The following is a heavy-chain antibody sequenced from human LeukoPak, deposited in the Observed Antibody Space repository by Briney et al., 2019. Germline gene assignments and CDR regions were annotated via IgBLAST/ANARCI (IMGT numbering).Heavy chain of an antibody. V-gene: IGHV4-4*07. Sequence: SETLSLTCAVSGDSINNYYWSWIRQAAGKGLEWIGQIHTSGIRDYKPSLKRRLTMSIDTYRNHLSLDLSYVTAADTATYFCARRDITSAWDFDFWGQGALVTVSS. D-gene: IGHD6-19*01. CDR1: GDSINNYY. CDR3: ARRDITSAWDFDF. CDR2: IHTSGIR. J-gene: IGHJ4*02.